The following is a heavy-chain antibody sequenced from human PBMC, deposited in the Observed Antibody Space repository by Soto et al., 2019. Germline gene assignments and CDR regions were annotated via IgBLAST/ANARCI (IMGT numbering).Heavy chain of an antibody. V-gene: IGHV1-18*01. Sequence: ASVKVSCKASGYTFTSYGISWVRQAPGQGLEWMGWISAYNGNTNYAQKLQGRVTMTADTSTSTAYMELKSLRSDDTAVYYCARPSAFYCSGSYHPPTFDPWGQGTLVTVSS. D-gene: IGHD3-10*01. CDR2: ISAYNGNT. J-gene: IGHJ5*02. CDR1: GYTFTSYG. CDR3: ARPSAFYCSGSYHPPTFDP.